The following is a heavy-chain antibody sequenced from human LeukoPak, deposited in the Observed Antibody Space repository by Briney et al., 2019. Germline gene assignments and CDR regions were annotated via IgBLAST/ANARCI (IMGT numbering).Heavy chain of an antibody. CDR3: ARAKPRPITLVRGADMGYNWFDP. CDR1: GGSFSGYY. J-gene: IGHJ5*02. CDR2: INHSGST. V-gene: IGHV4-34*01. D-gene: IGHD3-10*01. Sequence: SETLSLTCAVYGGSFSGYYWSWIRQPPGKGLEWVGEINHSGSTNYNPSLKSRVTISVDTSKNQFSLTLSSATAADTAVYYCARAKPRPITLVRGADMGYNWFDPWGQGTLVTVSS.